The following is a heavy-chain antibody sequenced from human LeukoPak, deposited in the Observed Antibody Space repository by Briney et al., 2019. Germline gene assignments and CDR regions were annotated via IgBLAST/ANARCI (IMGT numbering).Heavy chain of an antibody. CDR3: ARLRETAMVTGFDY. D-gene: IGHD5-18*01. CDR2: IYYSGST. V-gene: IGHV4-59*08. J-gene: IGHJ4*02. CDR1: GGSISSYY. Sequence: SETLSLTCTVSGGSISSYYWNWIRQPPGKGLEWIGYIYYSGSTNYNPSLKSRVTISVDTSKNQFSLKLSSVTAADTAVYYCARLRETAMVTGFDYWGQGTLVTVSS.